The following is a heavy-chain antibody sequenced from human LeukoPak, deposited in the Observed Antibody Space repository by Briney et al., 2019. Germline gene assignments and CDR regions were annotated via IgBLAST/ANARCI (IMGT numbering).Heavy chain of an antibody. CDR1: GGTFSSYA. Sequence: SVKVSCKASGGTFSSYAISWVRQAPGQGLEWMGGIIPIFGTANYAQKFQGRVTIITDESTSTAYMELSSLRSEDTAVYYCARDTTAANYGDYVNWFDPWGQGTLVTVSS. J-gene: IGHJ5*02. CDR2: IIPIFGTA. CDR3: ARDTTAANYGDYVNWFDP. D-gene: IGHD4-17*01. V-gene: IGHV1-69*05.